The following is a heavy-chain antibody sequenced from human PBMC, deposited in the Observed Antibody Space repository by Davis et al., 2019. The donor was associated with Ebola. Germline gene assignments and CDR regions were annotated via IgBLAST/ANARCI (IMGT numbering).Heavy chain of an antibody. CDR2: MYPGDPET. V-gene: IGHV5-51*01. CDR3: TRRVAAALWWFDP. Sequence: KVSCKASGYSFTGYWIGWVRQLPGKGLEWMGIMYPGDPETKYNPSFEGHVTISADKSISTVYLQWSSLKASDTAMYYCTRRVAAALWWFDPWGQGTLVTVSS. D-gene: IGHD6-13*01. CDR1: GYSFTGYW. J-gene: IGHJ5*02.